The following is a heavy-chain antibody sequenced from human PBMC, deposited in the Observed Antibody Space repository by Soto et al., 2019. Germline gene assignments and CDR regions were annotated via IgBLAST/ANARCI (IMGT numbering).Heavy chain of an antibody. D-gene: IGHD4-17*01. V-gene: IGHV1-69*12. CDR2: IIPIFGTA. Sequence: QVQLVQSGAEVKKPGSSVKVSCKASGGTFSSYAISWVRQAPGQGLEWMGGIIPIFGTANYAQKFQGRVTITAXXSXSXXYMELSSLRSEDTAVYYCARRTTVTTRVDYYGMDVWGQGTTVTVSS. J-gene: IGHJ6*02. CDR3: ARRTTVTTRVDYYGMDV. CDR1: GGTFSSYA.